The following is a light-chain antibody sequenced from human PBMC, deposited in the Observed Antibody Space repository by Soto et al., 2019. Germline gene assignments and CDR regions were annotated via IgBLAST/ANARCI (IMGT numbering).Light chain of an antibody. V-gene: IGLV1-40*01. Sequence: QAVVTQPPSVSGAPGQRVTISCTGSSSNIGAGYDVHWYQQLPGTAPKLLIYHNSNRPSGVPDRFSGSKSGTSASLAITGLQAEDEADYYCQSYDSSLSGSVFGGGTKVTVL. CDR1: SSNIGAGYD. CDR3: QSYDSSLSGSV. CDR2: HNS. J-gene: IGLJ2*01.